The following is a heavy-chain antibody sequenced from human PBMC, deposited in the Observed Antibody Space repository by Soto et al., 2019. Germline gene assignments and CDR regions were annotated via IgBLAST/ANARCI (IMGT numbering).Heavy chain of an antibody. D-gene: IGHD3-10*02. Sequence: ALVKVSCKAPGYTFTGNYMQWVRQAPAQGIEWMGWINPNSGGTNYAQKFQGWVTMTRDTSISTAYMELSRLRSDDTAVYYCARSLDTLCWCYPDRGDLFYFWGQGSLVTGSS. CDR1: GYTFTGNY. CDR2: INPNSGGT. J-gene: IGHJ1*01. V-gene: IGHV1-2*04. CDR3: ARSLDTLCWCYPDRGDLFYF.